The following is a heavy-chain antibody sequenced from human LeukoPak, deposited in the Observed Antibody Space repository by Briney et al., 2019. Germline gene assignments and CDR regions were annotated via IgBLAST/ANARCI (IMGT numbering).Heavy chain of an antibody. V-gene: IGHV4-61*02. CDR3: AREGVVTADY. D-gene: IGHD3-22*01. J-gene: IGHJ4*02. CDR2: IYTSGST. Sequence: SQTLSLTCTVSGGSISSGSYYWSWIRQPAGKGLEWIGRIYTSGSTNYNPSLKSRVTISVDTSKNQFSLKLSPVTAADTAVYYCAREGVVTADYWGQGTLVTVSS. CDR1: GGSISSGSYY.